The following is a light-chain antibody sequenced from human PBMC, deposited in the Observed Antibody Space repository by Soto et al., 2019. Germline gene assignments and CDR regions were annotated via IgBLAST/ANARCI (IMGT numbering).Light chain of an antibody. J-gene: IGKJ3*01. V-gene: IGKV1-27*01. CDR1: QGIRNF. Sequence: DIQMTQSPTSLSASVGDRVTITCRASQGIRNFVAWYQQKPGKAPKLRIYAASTLQSGVPSRFRGSGSRTDFTLTINSLQPEDVATYSCQKYSSGPVFGPGTKVEIK. CDR3: QKYSSGPV. CDR2: AAS.